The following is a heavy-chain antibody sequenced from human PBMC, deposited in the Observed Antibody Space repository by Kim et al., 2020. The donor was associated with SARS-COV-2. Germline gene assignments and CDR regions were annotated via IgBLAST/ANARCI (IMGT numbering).Heavy chain of an antibody. J-gene: IGHJ4*02. Sequence: AAPVQGRVTISRDDSKHTLYMQMTSLKTEDTAVYYCTTVHGGELLHHDSWGQGTLLTVSS. V-gene: IGHV3-15*01. CDR3: TTVHGGELLHHDS. D-gene: IGHD1-26*01.